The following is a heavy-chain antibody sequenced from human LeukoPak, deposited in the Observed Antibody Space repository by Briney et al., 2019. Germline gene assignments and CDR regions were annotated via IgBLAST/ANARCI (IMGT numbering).Heavy chain of an antibody. J-gene: IGHJ4*02. Sequence: PGGSLRLSCAASGFTFSDYYMSWIRQAPGKGLEWVSYISSSGSTIYYADSVKGRFTISRDNSKNTLYLQMNSLRAEDTAVYYCANLGGSTVTTTSSVGYWGQGTLVTVSS. D-gene: IGHD4-17*01. CDR2: ISSSGSTI. V-gene: IGHV3-11*04. CDR1: GFTFSDYY. CDR3: ANLGGSTVTTTSSVGY.